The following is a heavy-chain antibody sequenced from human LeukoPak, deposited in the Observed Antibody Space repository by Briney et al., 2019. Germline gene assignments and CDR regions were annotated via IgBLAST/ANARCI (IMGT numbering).Heavy chain of an antibody. CDR2: INGNNGIT. CDR3: ASGSYWEFDAFDI. CDR1: GYTFTSDS. Sequence: GASVKVSCKASGYTFTSDSISWARQAPGQGLEWMGWINGNNGITKYAQKVQGRVTMTRDTSTSTAYMELRSLKSDDTAMYYCASGSYWEFDAFDIWGQGTMVTVSS. J-gene: IGHJ3*02. V-gene: IGHV1-18*01. D-gene: IGHD1-26*01.